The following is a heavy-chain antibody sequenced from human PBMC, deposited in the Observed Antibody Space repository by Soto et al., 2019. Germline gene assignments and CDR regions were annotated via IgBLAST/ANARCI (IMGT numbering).Heavy chain of an antibody. CDR1: GDCISSYY. CDR2: LYYGRRA. Sequence: QVQLQESGPGLVKPSETLSLTCAVSGDCISSYYCMWIRQPPGKGLESIGYLYYGRRANCNPSLKIRVTLAVDTSTNQCSLTLVSMPAADPAVSYCTLRSMAVVPEYWGQGTLVTVYS. CDR3: TLRSMAVVPEY. V-gene: IGHV4-59*01. J-gene: IGHJ4*02. D-gene: IGHD3-22*01.